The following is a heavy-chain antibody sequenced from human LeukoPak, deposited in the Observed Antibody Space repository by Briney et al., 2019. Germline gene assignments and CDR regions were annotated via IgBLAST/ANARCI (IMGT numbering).Heavy chain of an antibody. V-gene: IGHV3-66*01. J-gene: IGHJ4*02. CDR3: SCTTGTTIDY. CDR2: IYSGGST. D-gene: IGHD1-1*01. CDR1: GFTVSSNH. Sequence: PGGSLRLSCAASGFTVSSNHMSWVRQAPGKGLEWFSVIYSGGSTYYADSVKGRFTISRDNSKNTLYLQMNSLRAEDTAVYYCSCTTGTTIDYWGQGTLVTVSS.